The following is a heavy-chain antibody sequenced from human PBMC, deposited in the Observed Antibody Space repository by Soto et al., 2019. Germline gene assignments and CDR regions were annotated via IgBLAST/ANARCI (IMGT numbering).Heavy chain of an antibody. V-gene: IGHV3-23*01. CDR2: ISGSGGST. CDR1: GFTFSSYA. J-gene: IGHJ4*02. D-gene: IGHD3-22*01. CDR3: AKVANYYDSSGYLTGPYDY. Sequence: PGGSLRLSCAASGFTFSSYAMSWVRQAPGKGLEWVSAISGSGGSTYYADSVKGRFTISRDNSKNTLYLQMNSLRAEDTAVYYCAKVANYYDSSGYLTGPYDYWGQGPLVTVSS.